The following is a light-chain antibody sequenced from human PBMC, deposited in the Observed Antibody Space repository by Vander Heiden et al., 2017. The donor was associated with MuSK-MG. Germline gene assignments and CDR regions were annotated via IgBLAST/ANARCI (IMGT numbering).Light chain of an antibody. CDR3: QSYDSSLSGSV. CDR2: GNS. J-gene: IGLJ2*01. CDR1: SSNIGAGYD. Sequence: SVLTQPPPVSAAPARRVAITCTGSSSNIGAGYDVPWYQQLPGTAPKLLIYGNSKRPSGVPDRFSGSKSGTSASLAITGLQAEDEADYYCQSYDSSLSGSVFGGGTKLTVL. V-gene: IGLV1-40*01.